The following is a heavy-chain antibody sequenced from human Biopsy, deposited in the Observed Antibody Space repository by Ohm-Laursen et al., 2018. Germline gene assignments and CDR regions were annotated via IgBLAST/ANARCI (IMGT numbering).Heavy chain of an antibody. CDR3: AREAIGVATAFDI. Sequence: SQTLSLTCTVSGVSISTYYWSWIRQSPGRGLEWIAYIYYGGSTDYNPSLKSRVTISLDTSKNQFSLKLSSVTAADTAIYYCAREAIGVATAFDIWGQGTMATVSS. J-gene: IGHJ3*02. CDR1: GVSISTYY. CDR2: IYYGGST. D-gene: IGHD5-12*01. V-gene: IGHV4-59*01.